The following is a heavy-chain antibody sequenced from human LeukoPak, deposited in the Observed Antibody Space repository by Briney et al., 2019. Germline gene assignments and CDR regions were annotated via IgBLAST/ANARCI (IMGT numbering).Heavy chain of an antibody. D-gene: IGHD3-22*01. V-gene: IGHV3-21*01. J-gene: IGHJ3*02. Sequence: GGSLTLSCAASGFTFSSYSMNWVRQAPGKGRNGVSSIIISSSYIYYADSVKSRFTISRDNAKNSLYLQMNSLRAEDTAVYYCARLGYYDSSGYYYRDAFDIWGQGTMVTVSS. CDR1: GFTFSSYS. CDR2: IIISSSYI. CDR3: ARLGYYDSSGYYYRDAFDI.